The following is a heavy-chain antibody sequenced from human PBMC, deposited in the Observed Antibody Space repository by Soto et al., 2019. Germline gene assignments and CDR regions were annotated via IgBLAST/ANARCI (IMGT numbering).Heavy chain of an antibody. CDR3: ATITYFFGDLRRNTAFDI. V-gene: IGHV3-30*03. CDR1: GFAFSTYG. D-gene: IGHD4-17*01. Sequence: QVQLVESGGGVVQPGTSLRLSCAASGFAFSTYGMHWVRQAPGKGLQWVAVISSDGTTKDYADSLKGRFTISRDNSKNILSLPWDSLRPDCTAFYYCATITYFFGDLRRNTAFDIWGRGTLVTVSS. J-gene: IGHJ3*02. CDR2: ISSDGTTK.